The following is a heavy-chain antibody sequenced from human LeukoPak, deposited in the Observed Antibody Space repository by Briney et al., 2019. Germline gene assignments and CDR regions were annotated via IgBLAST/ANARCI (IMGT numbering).Heavy chain of an antibody. CDR3: ARGARVYARTPFDY. V-gene: IGHV4-4*07. Sequence: SETLSLTCTVSGGSISSYYWSWIRQPAGKGLEWIGRIHTSGSTNYNPSLKSRVTMSVDTSKNQFSLKLSSVTAADTAVYYCARGARVYARTPFDYWGQGTLVTVSS. CDR1: GGSISSYY. CDR2: IHTSGST. J-gene: IGHJ4*02. D-gene: IGHD2-8*01.